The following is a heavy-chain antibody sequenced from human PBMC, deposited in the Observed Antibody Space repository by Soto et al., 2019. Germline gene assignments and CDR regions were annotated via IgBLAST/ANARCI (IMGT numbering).Heavy chain of an antibody. V-gene: IGHV4-4*07. J-gene: IGHJ4*02. Sequence: SETLSLTCTVSGGSISSYYWTWIRQPAGKGLEWIGRIHSSGSTNYNPSLKSRVTMSVDTSKNQFSLKLSSVTAADTAVYYCARTIIPATGWYFDCWGQGTLVTVS. CDR1: GGSISSYY. CDR2: IHSSGST. CDR3: ARTIIPATGWYFDC. D-gene: IGHD2-2*01.